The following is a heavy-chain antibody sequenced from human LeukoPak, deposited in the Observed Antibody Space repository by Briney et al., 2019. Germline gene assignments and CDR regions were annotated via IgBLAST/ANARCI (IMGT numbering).Heavy chain of an antibody. J-gene: IGHJ6*03. D-gene: IGHD2-21*01. CDR1: GYIFTSYW. CDR2: IYPGDSEI. Sequence: GESLKISCKGSGYIFTSYWIGWVRQMPGKGLEWMGIIYPGDSEIRYSPSFQGQVTISADKSISTAYLQWSSLRASDTAMYYCARVMIYYYYTDVWGKGTTVTVSS. CDR3: ARVMIYYYYTDV. V-gene: IGHV5-51*01.